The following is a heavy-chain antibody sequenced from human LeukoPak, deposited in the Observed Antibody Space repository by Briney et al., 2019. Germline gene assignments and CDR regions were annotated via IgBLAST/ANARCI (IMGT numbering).Heavy chain of an antibody. J-gene: IGHJ6*04. CDR3: ARVPATYCSSTSCPYYYYGMDV. V-gene: IGHV3-7*03. CDR2: IKQDGSEK. CDR1: GFTFSSYW. Sequence: GGSLRLSCAASGFTFSSYWMSWVRQAPGKGLEWVANIKQDGSEKYYVDSVKGRFTISRDNAKNSLYLQMNSLRAEDTAVYYCARVPATYCSSTSCPYYYYGMDVWGKGTTVTVSS. D-gene: IGHD2-2*01.